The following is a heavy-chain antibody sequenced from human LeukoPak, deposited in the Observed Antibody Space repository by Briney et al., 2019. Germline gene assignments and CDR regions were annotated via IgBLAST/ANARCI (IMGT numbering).Heavy chain of an antibody. CDR3: ARGYYYDSSGYYNWFDP. CDR1: GYTFTSYY. D-gene: IGHD3-22*01. CDR2: INPSGGST. Sequence: ASVKVSCKASGYTFTSYYIHWVRQAPGQGLEWMGIINPSGGSTSYAQKFQGRVTMTRDTSTSTVYMELSSLRSEDTAVYYCARGYYYDSSGYYNWFDPWGQGTLVTVSS. J-gene: IGHJ5*02. V-gene: IGHV1-46*01.